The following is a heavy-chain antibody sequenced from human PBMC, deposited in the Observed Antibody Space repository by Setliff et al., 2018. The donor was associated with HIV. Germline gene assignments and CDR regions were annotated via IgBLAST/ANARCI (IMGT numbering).Heavy chain of an antibody. CDR3: ARRPYYFDS. CDR1: VGSFINTDYY. CDR2: FHYSGSI. V-gene: IGHV4-39*01. Sequence: SETLSLTCTVSVGSFINTDYYWGWIRQPPGKALEWIGSFHYSGSISYNPSLGRRVTISVENSKNQFSLKLSSVTAADTAVYYCARRPYYFDSWGQGTLVTVSS. J-gene: IGHJ4*02.